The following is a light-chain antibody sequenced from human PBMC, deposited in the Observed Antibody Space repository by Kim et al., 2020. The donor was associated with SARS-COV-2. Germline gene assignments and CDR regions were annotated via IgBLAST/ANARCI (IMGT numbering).Light chain of an antibody. CDR3: QAWDSSTHVV. Sequence: SYELTHPPSVSVSPGQTASITCSGDKLGDKYACWYQQKPGQSPVLVIYQDSKRTSGIPERFSGSNSGNTATLTISGTQAMDEADYYCQAWDSSTHVVFGGGTQLTVL. CDR2: QDS. J-gene: IGLJ2*01. CDR1: KLGDKY. V-gene: IGLV3-1*01.